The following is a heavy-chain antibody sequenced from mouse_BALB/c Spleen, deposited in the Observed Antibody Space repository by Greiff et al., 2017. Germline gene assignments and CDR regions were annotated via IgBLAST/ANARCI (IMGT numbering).Heavy chain of an antibody. CDR2: INPYNGDT. J-gene: IGHJ4*01. CDR3: GRGYYGSSYGYYAMDY. Sequence: EVKLVESGPELVKPGASVKISCKASGYSFTGYFMNWVKQSHGKSLEWIGRINPYNGDTFYNQKFKGKATLTVDKSSSTAHMELLSLTSEDSAVYYCGRGYYGSSYGYYAMDYWGQGTSVTVSS. CDR1: GYSFTGYF. D-gene: IGHD1-1*01. V-gene: IGHV1-37*01.